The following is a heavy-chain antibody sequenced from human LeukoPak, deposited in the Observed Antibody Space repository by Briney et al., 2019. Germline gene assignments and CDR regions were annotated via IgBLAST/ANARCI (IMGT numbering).Heavy chain of an antibody. CDR3: AREGSNTSTMYCFDP. V-gene: IGHV4-4*02. Sequence: SGTLSLTCAVSGDFFSSTHWWSWVRQPPGKGLEWIGEIHHTGNTNYNPSLKSRFTMAVDRSKNQFSLKVSSATAADTAVYYCAREGSNTSTMYCFDPWGQGSLVTVSS. D-gene: IGHD2-15*01. CDR2: IHHTGNT. CDR1: GDFFSSTHW. J-gene: IGHJ5*02.